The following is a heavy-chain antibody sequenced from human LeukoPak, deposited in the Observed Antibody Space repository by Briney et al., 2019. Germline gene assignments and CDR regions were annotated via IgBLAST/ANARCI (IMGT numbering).Heavy chain of an antibody. CDR1: GYTFSSYG. V-gene: IGHV1-18*01. D-gene: IGHD2-2*01. CDR2: ISAYNGNT. CDR3: ARDGVPAAVSCPGRFDP. J-gene: IGHJ5*02. Sequence: ASEKVSCKASGYTFSSYGINWVRQAPGQGLEWMGWISAYNGNTNYAQKFQGRVTVTRDTSTSTAYMEVRSLRSDDTAVYFCARDGVPAAVSCPGRFDPWGQGTLVTVSS.